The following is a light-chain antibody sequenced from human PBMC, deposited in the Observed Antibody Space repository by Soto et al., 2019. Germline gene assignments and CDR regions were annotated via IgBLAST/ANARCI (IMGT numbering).Light chain of an antibody. J-gene: IGLJ1*01. CDR3: TSYAGSSTYV. CDR2: EVN. Sequence: QSAVTQPPSATGSPGQSVTISCTGTSNDVAVYQYVSWYQQHPGKAPKLIIYEVNKRPSGVPDRFSGSKSGSTASLTVSGLQPEAEPDYYCTSYAGSSTYVFGTGTKVTVL. V-gene: IGLV2-8*01. CDR1: SNDVAVYQY.